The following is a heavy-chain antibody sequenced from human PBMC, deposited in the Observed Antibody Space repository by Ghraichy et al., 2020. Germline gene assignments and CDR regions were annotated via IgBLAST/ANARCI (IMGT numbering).Heavy chain of an antibody. Sequence: SETLSLTCAVYGGSFSGYYWSWIRQPPGKGLEWIGEINHSGSTNYNPSLKSRVTISVDTSKNQFSLKLSSVTAADTAVYYCARGLAYSSYFDYWGQGTLVTVSS. CDR1: GGSFSGYY. CDR3: ARGLAYSSYFDY. CDR2: INHSGST. J-gene: IGHJ4*02. V-gene: IGHV4-34*01. D-gene: IGHD6-19*01.